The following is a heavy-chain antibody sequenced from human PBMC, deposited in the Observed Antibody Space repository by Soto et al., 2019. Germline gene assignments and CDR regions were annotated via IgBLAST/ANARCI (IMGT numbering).Heavy chain of an antibody. D-gene: IGHD2-15*01. CDR1: GGSISSSSYY. CDR2: IFYSGST. V-gene: IGHV4-39*01. CDR3: ARHLTYCSAGSCYSDFPYYGMDA. Sequence: QLQLQESGPGLVKPSETLSLTCTVSGGSISSSSYYWGWIRQPPGKGLEWIGSIFYSGSTYYNPSLKSRVTISVDTSKNQFSLKLSSVTAADTAVYYCARHLTYCSAGSCYSDFPYYGMDAWGQGTTVTVSS. J-gene: IGHJ6*02.